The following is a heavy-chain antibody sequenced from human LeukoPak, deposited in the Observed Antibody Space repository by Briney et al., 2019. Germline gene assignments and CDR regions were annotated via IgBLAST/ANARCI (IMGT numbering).Heavy chain of an antibody. CDR3: ARGSARFAFDI. CDR2: ISSSSSTI. D-gene: IGHD6-25*01. J-gene: IGHJ3*02. V-gene: IGHV3-48*01. Sequence: GGSLRLSCAASGFTFSSYAMSWVRQAPGKGLEWVSYISSSSSTIYYADSVKGRFTISRDNAKNSLYLQMNSLRAEDTAVYYCARGSARFAFDIWGQGTMVTVSS. CDR1: GFTFSSYA.